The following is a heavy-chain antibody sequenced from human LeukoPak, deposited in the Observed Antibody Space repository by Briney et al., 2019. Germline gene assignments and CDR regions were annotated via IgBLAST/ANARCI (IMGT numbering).Heavy chain of an antibody. CDR3: ARGTGYSDNWFDP. J-gene: IGHJ5*02. V-gene: IGHV6-1*01. CDR1: GDSVSSNSAA. CDR2: TYYRSKWYN. Sequence: SQTLSLTCAISGDSVSSNSAAWNWIRQSPSRGLEWLGRTYYRSKWYNDYAISAKSRITINPDTSKNHFSLQLNSVTPEDTAVYYCARGTGYSDNWFDPWGQGTLVTVSS. D-gene: IGHD2-21*01.